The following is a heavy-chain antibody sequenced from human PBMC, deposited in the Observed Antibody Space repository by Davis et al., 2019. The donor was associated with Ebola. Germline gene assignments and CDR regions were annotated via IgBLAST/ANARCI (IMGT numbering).Heavy chain of an antibody. D-gene: IGHD1-1*01. CDR2: ISGSGAST. CDR1: GFTFNNYA. V-gene: IGHV3-23*01. Sequence: GESLKISCAASGFTFNNYAMSWVRQAPGKGLEWVSGISGSGASTYYADSVKGRFTISRDNSRNTLYLQMSGLRAEDTAVYYCAKDSTGPPITLNWFDPWGQGTLVTVTS. J-gene: IGHJ5*02. CDR3: AKDSTGPPITLNWFDP.